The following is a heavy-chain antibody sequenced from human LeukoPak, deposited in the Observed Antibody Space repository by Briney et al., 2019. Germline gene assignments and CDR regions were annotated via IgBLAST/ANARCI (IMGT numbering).Heavy chain of an antibody. CDR2: IYYSGST. CDR3: AATTSYGEDY. Sequence: ASETLSLTCAVYGGSFSGYYWSWIRQPPGKGLEWIGYIYYSGSTNYNPSLKSRVTISVDTSKNQFSLKLSSVTAADTAVYYCAATTSYGEDYWGQGTLVTVSS. J-gene: IGHJ4*02. CDR1: GGSFSGYY. V-gene: IGHV4-59*08. D-gene: IGHD4-17*01.